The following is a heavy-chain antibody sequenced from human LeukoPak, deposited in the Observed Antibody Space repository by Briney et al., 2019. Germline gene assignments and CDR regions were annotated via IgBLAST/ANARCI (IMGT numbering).Heavy chain of an antibody. CDR2: ISGSGGST. CDR3: ATSTVLGVDRQAFDI. J-gene: IGHJ3*02. D-gene: IGHD2-15*01. Sequence: GGSLRLSCAASGFTFSSYAMSWVRQAPGKGLEWVSAISGSGGSTYYADSVKGRFTISRDNSKNTLYLQMNSLRAEDTAVYYCATSTVLGVDRQAFDIWGQGTMVTVSS. V-gene: IGHV3-23*01. CDR1: GFTFSSYA.